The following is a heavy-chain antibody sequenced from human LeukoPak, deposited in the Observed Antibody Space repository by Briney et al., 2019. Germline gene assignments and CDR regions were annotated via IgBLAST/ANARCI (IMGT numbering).Heavy chain of an antibody. CDR2: ISGRTSTI. D-gene: IGHD1-26*01. CDR3: ARSGIVGATGAWFDP. Sequence: PGGSLRLSCAASGFTFSNYGMNWVRQAPGKGLEWVSYISGRTSTIYYADSVKGRFTISRDNAKNSLYLQMNSLRAEDTAVYYCARSGIVGATGAWFDPWGQGTLVTVSS. J-gene: IGHJ5*02. V-gene: IGHV3-48*04. CDR1: GFTFSNYG.